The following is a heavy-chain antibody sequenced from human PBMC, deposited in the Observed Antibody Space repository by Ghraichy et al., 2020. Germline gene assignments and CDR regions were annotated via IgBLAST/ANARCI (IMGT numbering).Heavy chain of an antibody. CDR2: ITGSSITI. Sequence: GESLNISCEGSGFSFSDYSMIWVRLTPRKALEWVSYITGSSITIFYIDSVKGRFTISRDNAKNSLYLQMNSLRAEDTAVYYCARLPLPHRAAVGDWYFDLGGRGTLVTVSS. CDR3: ARLPLPHRAAVGDWYFDL. D-gene: IGHD6-13*01. CDR1: GFSFSDYS. J-gene: IGHJ2*01. V-gene: IGHV3-48*01.